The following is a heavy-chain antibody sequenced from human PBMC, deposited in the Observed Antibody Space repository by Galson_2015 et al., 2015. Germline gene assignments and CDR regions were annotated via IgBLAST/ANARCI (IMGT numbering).Heavy chain of an antibody. CDR3: ARVYQLLHWFDP. V-gene: IGHV4-30-2*01. J-gene: IGHJ5*02. CDR1: GGSISSGGYS. CDR2: IYHSGST. Sequence: TLSLTCAVSGGSISSGGYSWSWIRQPPGKGLEWIGYIYHSGSTYYNPSLKSRVTISVDRSKNQFSLKLSSVTAADTAVYYCARVYQLLHWFDPWGQGTLVTVSP. D-gene: IGHD2-2*01.